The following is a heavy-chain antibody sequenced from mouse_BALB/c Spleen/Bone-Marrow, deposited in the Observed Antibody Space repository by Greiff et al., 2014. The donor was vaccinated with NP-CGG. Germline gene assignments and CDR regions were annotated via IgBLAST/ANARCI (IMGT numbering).Heavy chain of an antibody. Sequence: SGPELVKPGASMKISCKASGYPFTGYTMNWVKQSHGKNLEWIGLINPYNGGTSYNQKFKGKATLTVDKSSSTAYMELLSLTSEDSAVYYCAREVIYYDYAGFAYWGQGTLVTVSA. CDR3: AREVIYYDYAGFAY. CDR2: INPYNGGT. D-gene: IGHD2-4*01. V-gene: IGHV1-18*01. CDR1: GYPFTGYT. J-gene: IGHJ3*01.